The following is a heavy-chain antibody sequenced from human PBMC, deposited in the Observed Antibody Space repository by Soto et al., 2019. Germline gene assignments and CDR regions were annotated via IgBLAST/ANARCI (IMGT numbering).Heavy chain of an antibody. V-gene: IGHV5-51*01. CDR3: ARHMRAAAGTIWWFDS. CDR1: GYSFTNYW. J-gene: IGHJ5*01. D-gene: IGHD6-13*01. Sequence: EVQLVQSGAEVKKPGESLKISCKGSGYSFTNYWIGWVRQMPGKGLEWMGIIYPGDSDTRYSPSLQGQVTISVDKSISTAYLQWSSLKATDTAMYYCARHMRAAAGTIWWFDSWGQGTLVTVSS. CDR2: IYPGDSDT.